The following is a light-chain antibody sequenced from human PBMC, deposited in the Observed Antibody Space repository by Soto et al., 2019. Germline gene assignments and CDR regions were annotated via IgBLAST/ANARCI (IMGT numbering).Light chain of an antibody. CDR2: VTT. CDR1: PSNIGAGFD. J-gene: IGLJ3*02. Sequence: QSVLTQPPSVSGAPGQRITISCTGSPSNIGAGFDVHWYQQFQGTAPKPLIYVTTSRPSGVPDRFSGSQSGTSASLAITGLQAGDEADYYCQSYDTSLSGAWVFGGGTKLTVL. CDR3: QSYDTSLSGAWV. V-gene: IGLV1-40*01.